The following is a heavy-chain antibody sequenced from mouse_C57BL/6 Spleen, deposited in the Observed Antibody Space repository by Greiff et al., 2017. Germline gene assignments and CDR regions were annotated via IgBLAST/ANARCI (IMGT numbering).Heavy chain of an antibody. CDR1: GYTFTDYY. D-gene: IGHD2-5*01. CDR3: AREDYSKEDYAMDY. Sequence: VQLQQSGPELVKPGASVKISCKASGYTFTDYYMNWVKQSHGKSLEWIGDINPNNGGTSYNQKFKGKATLTVDKSSSTAYMELRSLTSEDSAVYYCAREDYSKEDYAMDYWGQGTSVTVSS. CDR2: INPNNGGT. V-gene: IGHV1-26*01. J-gene: IGHJ4*01.